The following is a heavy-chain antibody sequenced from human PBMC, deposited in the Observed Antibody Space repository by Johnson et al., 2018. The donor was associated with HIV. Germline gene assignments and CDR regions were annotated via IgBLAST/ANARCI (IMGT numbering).Heavy chain of an antibody. CDR1: GFTFSSYG. J-gene: IGHJ3*02. CDR2: IRYDGSNK. Sequence: QVQLVESGGGVVQPGGSLRLSCAASGFTFSSYGMHWVRQAPGKGLEWVAFIRYDGSNKYYADSVKGRFTISRDNSKNTLYLQMNSLRDEDTAVYYCARARDRSSSRDAFDIWGQGTMVTVSS. V-gene: IGHV3-30*02. CDR3: ARARDRSSSRDAFDI. D-gene: IGHD6-13*01.